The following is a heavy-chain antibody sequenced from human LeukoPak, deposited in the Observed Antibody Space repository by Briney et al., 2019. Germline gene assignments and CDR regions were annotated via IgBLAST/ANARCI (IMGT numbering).Heavy chain of an antibody. V-gene: IGHV3-33*01. CDR3: ARDRHSGYDFPFDY. D-gene: IGHD5-12*01. Sequence: GGSLRLPCAASGFTFSSYGMHWVRQAPGKGLEWVAVIWYDGSNKYYADSVKGRFTISRDNSKNTLYLQMNSLRAEDTAVYYCARDRHSGYDFPFDYWGQGTLVTVSS. CDR1: GFTFSSYG. CDR2: IWYDGSNK. J-gene: IGHJ4*02.